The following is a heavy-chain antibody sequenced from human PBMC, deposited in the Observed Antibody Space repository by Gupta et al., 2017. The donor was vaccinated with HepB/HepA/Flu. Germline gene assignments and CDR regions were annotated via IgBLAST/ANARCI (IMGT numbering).Heavy chain of an antibody. CDR1: GFTLSAYS. CDR3: ARRNDFWSGYHNFDI. J-gene: IGHJ3*02. Sequence: QAQLVESGGRVGKPGGSLRLSCETPGFTLSAYSMAWIRQAPGAGLEWLSDISDSGYVIQYADSVRGRFTISRDNDKISLYRQLTSLRAEDTAVYYCARRNDFWSGYHNFDIWSQGTMVTVSS. CDR2: ISDSGYVI. V-gene: IGHV3-11*01. D-gene: IGHD3-3*01.